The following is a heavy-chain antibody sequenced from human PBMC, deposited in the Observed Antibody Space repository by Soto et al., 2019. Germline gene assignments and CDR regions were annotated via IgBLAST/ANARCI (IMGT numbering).Heavy chain of an antibody. Sequence: GEALKISCKGPGYSFTSYWISWVRQMPGKGLEWMGRIDPSDSYTNYSPSFQGHVTISADKSISTAYLQWSSLKASDTAMYYCASATLYCSSTSCLMGYYGMDVWGQWTTVTVSS. V-gene: IGHV5-10-1*01. CDR1: GYSFTSYW. CDR3: ASATLYCSSTSCLMGYYGMDV. D-gene: IGHD2-2*01. CDR2: IDPSDSYT. J-gene: IGHJ6*02.